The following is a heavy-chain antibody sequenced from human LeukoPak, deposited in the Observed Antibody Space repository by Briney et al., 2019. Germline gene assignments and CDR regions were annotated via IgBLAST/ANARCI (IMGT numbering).Heavy chain of an antibody. D-gene: IGHD3-22*01. Sequence: GSLRLSCVVSGFTISSHGMHWVRQAPGKGLEWIGEINHSGSTNYNPSLKSRVTISVDTSKKQFSLKLSSVTAADTAVYYCVTYYFDSSGPKKNYWGQGTLVTVSS. CDR1: GFTISSHG. V-gene: IGHV4-34*08. CDR3: VTYYFDSSGPKKNY. CDR2: INHSGST. J-gene: IGHJ4*02.